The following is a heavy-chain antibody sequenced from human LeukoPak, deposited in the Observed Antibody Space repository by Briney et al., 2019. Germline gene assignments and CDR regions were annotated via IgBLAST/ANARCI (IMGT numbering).Heavy chain of an antibody. D-gene: IGHD6-19*01. Sequence: GGSLRLSCAASGFTFSSYEMNWVRQAPGKGLEWVSYISSSGSTTYYAASVKGRFTISRDDAKNSLYLQMNSLRVEDAAVYYCASQKGRIAVAVDYWGQGTLVTVSS. CDR1: GFTFSSYE. CDR2: ISSSGSTT. V-gene: IGHV3-48*03. J-gene: IGHJ4*02. CDR3: ASQKGRIAVAVDY.